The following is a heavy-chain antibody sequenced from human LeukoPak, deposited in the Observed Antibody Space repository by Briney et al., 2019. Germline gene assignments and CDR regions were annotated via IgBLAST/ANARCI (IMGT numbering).Heavy chain of an antibody. CDR2: ISAYNGNT. CDR3: ARSRMASGDVFDY. V-gene: IGHV1-18*01. J-gene: IGHJ4*02. CDR1: GYTFTNYG. Sequence: GASLKVSCKASGYTFTNYGISWVRQAPGQGLEWIGWISAYNGNTNYAQKLQGRVTMTTDTSTSTAYMELRNLRSDDTAVYYCARSRMASGDVFDYWGQGTLVTVSS. D-gene: IGHD5-24*01.